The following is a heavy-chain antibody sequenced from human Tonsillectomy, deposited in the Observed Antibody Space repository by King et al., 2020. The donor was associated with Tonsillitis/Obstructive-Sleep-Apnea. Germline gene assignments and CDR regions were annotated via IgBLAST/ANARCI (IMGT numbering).Heavy chain of an antibody. V-gene: IGHV4-34*01. CDR2: INHSGSA. J-gene: IGHJ5*02. Sequence: VQLQQWGAGLLKPSETLSLTCAVYVGSFSGYYWSWIRQPPGKGLEWIGEINHSGSANYNPSLKSRVTISVDTSNNQFSLKLSSVTAADTAVYYCARGRYCSSTSCYTPTNNWFDPWGQGTLVTVSS. D-gene: IGHD2-2*02. CDR3: ARGRYCSSTSCYTPTNNWFDP. CDR1: VGSFSGYY.